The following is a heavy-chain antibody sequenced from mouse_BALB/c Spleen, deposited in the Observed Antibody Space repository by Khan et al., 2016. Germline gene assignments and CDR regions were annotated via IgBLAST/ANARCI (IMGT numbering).Heavy chain of an antibody. D-gene: IGHD1-2*01. CDR3: TRSPTATRYFDV. J-gene: IGHJ1*01. Sequence: EVQLQESGPGLVKPSQSLSLTCTVTGYSITSDYAWNWIRQFPGNKLEWMGYIRYSGSTTYNPSLKSRISLTRDTSKNQFFLQLSSVTTEDTATYSCTRSPTATRYFDVWGAGTTVTVAS. V-gene: IGHV3-2*02. CDR1: GYSITSDYA. CDR2: IRYSGST.